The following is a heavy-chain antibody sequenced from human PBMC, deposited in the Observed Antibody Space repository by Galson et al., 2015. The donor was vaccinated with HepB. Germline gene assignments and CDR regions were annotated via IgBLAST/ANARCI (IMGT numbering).Heavy chain of an antibody. CDR2: IWYDGITK. D-gene: IGHD2-15*01. V-gene: IGHV3-33*01. J-gene: IGHJ6*02. CDR1: GLPFSSRS. Sequence: SLRLSCAASGLPFSSRSMHWVRQAPGKGLEWVAVIWYDGITKYYADSVKGRFTISRDNSKNTLYLQMNSLRGEDTAVYYCATVGYSGGSWDSDYYGMDVWGQGTTVTVSS. CDR3: ATVGYSGGSWDSDYYGMDV.